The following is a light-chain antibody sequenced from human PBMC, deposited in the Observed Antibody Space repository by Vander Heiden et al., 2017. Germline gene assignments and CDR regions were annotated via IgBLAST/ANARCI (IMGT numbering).Light chain of an antibody. V-gene: IGKV1-5*03. Sequence: DIQMTQSPSTLSASVGDRVTITCRASQSISSWLAWYQKKPGKAPNLLIYKASSLQSGVPSRFSGSGSGTEFTLTISSLQPDDFATYFCQQYSSYTFTFGPGTKVDIK. CDR3: QQYSSYTFT. CDR2: KAS. CDR1: QSISSW. J-gene: IGKJ3*01.